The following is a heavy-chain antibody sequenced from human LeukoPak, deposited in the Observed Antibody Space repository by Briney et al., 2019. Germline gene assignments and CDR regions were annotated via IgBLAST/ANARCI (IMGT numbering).Heavy chain of an antibody. J-gene: IGHJ3*02. Sequence: PGGSLRLSCAASGFTFRSYFMSWVRQAPGKGLEWVANIKQDGSEKYNVDSVKGRFTISRDNAKNSLYLQMNSLRAEDTAVYYCARWNYAFDIWGQGTMVTVSS. V-gene: IGHV3-7*01. D-gene: IGHD1-7*01. CDR1: GFTFRSYF. CDR2: IKQDGSEK. CDR3: ARWNYAFDI.